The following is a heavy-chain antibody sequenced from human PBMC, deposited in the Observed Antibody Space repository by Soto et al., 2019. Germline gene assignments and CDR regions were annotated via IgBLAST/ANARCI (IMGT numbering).Heavy chain of an antibody. V-gene: IGHV3-30*18. CDR1: GFTFSSYG. J-gene: IGHJ1*01. Sequence: GGSLRLSCAASGFTFSSYGMHWVRQAPGKGLEWVAVISYDGSNKYYADSVKGRFTISRDNSKNTLYLQMNSLRAEDTAVYYCAKGRELNAQWLATAEYFQHWGQGTLVTVFS. CDR3: AKGRELNAQWLATAEYFQH. D-gene: IGHD6-19*01. CDR2: ISYDGSNK.